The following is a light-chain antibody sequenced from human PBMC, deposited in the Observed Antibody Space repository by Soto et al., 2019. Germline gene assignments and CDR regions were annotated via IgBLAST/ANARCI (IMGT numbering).Light chain of an antibody. Sequence: SVLTQPASVSGSPGQSITISCTGTSSDVGGYNYVSWYQQLPGTAPKLLIYDDNKRPSGIPDRFSGSKSGTSATLGITGFQTGDEADYYCGSWDSSLSAYVFGTGTKVTVL. J-gene: IGLJ1*01. CDR2: DDN. V-gene: IGLV1-51*01. CDR3: GSWDSSLSAYV. CDR1: SSDVGGYNY.